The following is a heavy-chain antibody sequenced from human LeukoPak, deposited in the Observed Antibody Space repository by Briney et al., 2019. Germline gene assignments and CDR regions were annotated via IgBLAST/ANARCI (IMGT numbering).Heavy chain of an antibody. CDR2: INHSGST. Sequence: SETLSLTCAVYGGSFSGYYWSWIRQPPRKGLEWIGEINHSGSTNYNPSLKSRVTISVDTSKNQFSLKLSSVTAADTAVYYCARSIAARLRPLDPWGQGTLVTVSS. D-gene: IGHD6-6*01. J-gene: IGHJ5*02. V-gene: IGHV4-34*01. CDR1: GGSFSGYY. CDR3: ARSIAARLRPLDP.